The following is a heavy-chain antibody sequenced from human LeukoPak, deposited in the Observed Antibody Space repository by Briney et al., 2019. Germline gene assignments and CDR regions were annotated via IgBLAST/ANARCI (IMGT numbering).Heavy chain of an antibody. CDR3: ARGRYCDSNSCQRFDS. Sequence: GESLKISCKGAGYTFTGYWVAWVRQMPGKGLEWMGIIYPGNSETKYSPSVQGQATISADNSITTAYLQWSSLKASDTAMYFCARGRYCDSNSCQRFDSWGQGTLVTVSS. J-gene: IGHJ4*02. D-gene: IGHD2-2*01. CDR2: IYPGNSET. CDR1: GYTFTGYW. V-gene: IGHV5-51*01.